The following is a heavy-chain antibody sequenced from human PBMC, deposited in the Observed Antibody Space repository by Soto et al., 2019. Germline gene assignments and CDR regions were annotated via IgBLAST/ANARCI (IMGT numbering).Heavy chain of an antibody. CDR2: ISSSNNTI. V-gene: IGHV3-48*01. Sequence: EVQLVESGGGLVQPGGSLRLSCAASGFTFSSYSMNWVRQAPGKGLEWVSYISSSNNTIYYADSLKGRFTISRDNAKNSLYLQMNSLRAEDTAVYYCARRFSSGWPGADFWVQGNLVTVSS. CDR1: GFTFSSYS. CDR3: ARRFSSGWPGADF. D-gene: IGHD6-19*01. J-gene: IGHJ4*02.